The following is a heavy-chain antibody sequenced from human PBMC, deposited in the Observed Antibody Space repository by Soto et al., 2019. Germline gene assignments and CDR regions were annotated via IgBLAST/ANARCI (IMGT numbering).Heavy chain of an antibody. CDR1: GGSFSGYY. V-gene: IGHV4-34*01. CDR2: INHSGST. Sequence: SETLSLTCAVYGGSFSGYYWSRIRQPPGKGLEWIGEINHSGSTNYNPSLKSRVTISVDTSKNQFSLKLSSVTAADTAVYYCARDKPDYDFWSGYSFDEAFGIWGQGTMVTVSS. J-gene: IGHJ3*02. CDR3: ARDKPDYDFWSGYSFDEAFGI. D-gene: IGHD3-3*01.